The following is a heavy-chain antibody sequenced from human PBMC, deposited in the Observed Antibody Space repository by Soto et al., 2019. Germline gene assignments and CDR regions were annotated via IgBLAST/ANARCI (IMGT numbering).Heavy chain of an antibody. V-gene: IGHV3-23*01. CDR2: ISGSGGST. Sequence: GGSLRLSCAASGFTFSSYAMSWVRQAPGKGLEWVSAISGSGGSTYYADSVKGRFTISRDNSKNTLYLQMNSLRAEDTAVYYCAKPHSIYYDSSGYFDYWGQGTLVTVSS. D-gene: IGHD3-22*01. CDR3: AKPHSIYYDSSGYFDY. CDR1: GFTFSSYA. J-gene: IGHJ4*02.